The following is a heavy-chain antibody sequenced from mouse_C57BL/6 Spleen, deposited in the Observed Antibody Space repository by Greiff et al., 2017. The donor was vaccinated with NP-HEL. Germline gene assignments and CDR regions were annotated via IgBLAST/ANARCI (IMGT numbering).Heavy chain of an antibody. CDR1: GYTFTDYN. V-gene: IGHV1-22*01. CDR2: INPNNGGT. CDR3: ARTTVVASDY. D-gene: IGHD1-1*01. Sequence: EVQLQESGPELVKPGASVKMSCKASGYTFTDYNMHWVKQSHGKSLEWIGYINPNNGGTSYNQKFKGKATLTVNKSSSTAYMELRSLTSEDSAVYYCARTTVVASDYWGQGTTLTVSS. J-gene: IGHJ2*01.